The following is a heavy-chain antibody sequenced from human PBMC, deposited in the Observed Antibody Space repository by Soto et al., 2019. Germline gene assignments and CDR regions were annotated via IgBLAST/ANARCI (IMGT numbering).Heavy chain of an antibody. V-gene: IGHV3-23*01. CDR1: GFSLTSYG. J-gene: IGHJ6*02. CDR2: IGGVGDT. D-gene: IGHD6-13*01. CDR3: AKDGTAGGIHFYGMNV. Sequence: PWGSLRLSCEVSGFSLTSYGINCFRHPPYKGLEWVSTIGGVGDTFYADSVKGRFTISRDLSKNTLFLQTNSLRDEDTALYFCAKDGTAGGIHFYGMNVWGQGTTVTVSS.